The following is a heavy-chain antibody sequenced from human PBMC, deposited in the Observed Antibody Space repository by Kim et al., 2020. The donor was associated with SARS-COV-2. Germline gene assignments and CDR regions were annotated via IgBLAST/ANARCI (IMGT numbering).Heavy chain of an antibody. CDR2: FDPEDGET. CDR1: GYTLTELS. D-gene: IGHD6-13*01. CDR3: ATAVIAAAGPTSLYYYYGMDV. J-gene: IGHJ6*02. V-gene: IGHV1-24*01. Sequence: AAVKVSCNVSGYTLTELSMHWVRQAPGKGLEWMGGFDPEDGETIYAQKFQGRVTMTEDTSTDTAYMELSSLRSEDTAVYYCATAVIAAAGPTSLYYYYGMDVWGQGTTVTVSS.